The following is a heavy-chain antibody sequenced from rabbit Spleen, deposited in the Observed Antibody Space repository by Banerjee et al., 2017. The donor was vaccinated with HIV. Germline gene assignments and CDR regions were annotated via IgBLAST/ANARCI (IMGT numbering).Heavy chain of an antibody. V-gene: IGHV1S40*01. Sequence: QSLEESGGDLVKPGASLTLTCTASGFSFSGSHYMCWVRQAPGKGLEWIACIYAGSSGSTYYASWAKGRFTISKTSSTTVTLQMTSLTAADTATYFCARSYYSYGYVGYAFNLWGPGTLVTVS. D-gene: IGHD6-1*01. CDR2: IYAGSSGST. CDR1: GFSFSGSHY. CDR3: ARSYYSYGYVGYAFNL. J-gene: IGHJ4*01.